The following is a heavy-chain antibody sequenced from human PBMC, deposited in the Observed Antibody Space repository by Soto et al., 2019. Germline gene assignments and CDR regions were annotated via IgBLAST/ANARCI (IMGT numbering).Heavy chain of an antibody. V-gene: IGHV1-18*01. D-gene: IGHD1-26*01. J-gene: IGHJ6*02. CDR2: ISAYNGNT. Sequence: ASVKVSCKASGYTFTSYGISWVRQAPGQGLEWMGWISAYNGNTNYAQKLQGRVTMTTDTSTSTAYMELRSLRSGDTAVYYCARGIVGATYYYYGMDVWGQGTTVTVSS. CDR1: GYTFTSYG. CDR3: ARGIVGATYYYYGMDV.